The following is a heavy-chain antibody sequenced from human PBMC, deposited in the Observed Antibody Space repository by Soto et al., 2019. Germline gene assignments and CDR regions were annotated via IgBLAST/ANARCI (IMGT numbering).Heavy chain of an antibody. CDR3: ARVVYCSSTSCYRLFDP. D-gene: IGHD2-2*01. CDR2: INHSGST. V-gene: IGHV4-34*01. J-gene: IGHJ5*02. Sequence: SQPHPPTCTVFGGSISSGGYYWSWIRQPPGKGLEWNGEINHSGSTNYNPSLKSRVTISVDTSKNQFSLKLSSVTAADTAVYYCARVVYCSSTSCYRLFDPWGQGTLVTVSS. CDR1: GGSISSGGYY.